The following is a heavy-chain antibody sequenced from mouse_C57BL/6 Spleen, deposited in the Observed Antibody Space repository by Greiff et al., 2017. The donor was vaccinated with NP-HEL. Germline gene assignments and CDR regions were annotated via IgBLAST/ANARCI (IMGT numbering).Heavy chain of an antibody. CDR3: ARDGYGSVFDY. V-gene: IGHV1-82*01. J-gene: IGHJ2*01. D-gene: IGHD1-1*01. CDR1: GYAFSSSW. Sequence: VQLQQSGPELVNPGASVKISCKASGYAFSSSWMNWVKQRPGKGLEWIGRIYPGDGDTNYNGKFKGKATLTADKSSSTAYMQLSSLTSEDSAVYFCARDGYGSVFDYWGQGTTLTVSS. CDR2: IYPGDGDT.